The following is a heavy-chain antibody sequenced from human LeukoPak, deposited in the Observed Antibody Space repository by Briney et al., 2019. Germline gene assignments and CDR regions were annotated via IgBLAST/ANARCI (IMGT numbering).Heavy chain of an antibody. CDR1: GFTFSDYY. V-gene: IGHV3-11*04. Sequence: PGGSLRLSCAASGFTFSDYYMSWIRQAPGKGLEWVSYISGGGSTIYYADSVKGRFTISRDNAKNSLYLQMNSLRAEDTAVYYCASGDKGGSRSIGYWGQGTLVTVSS. CDR2: ISGGGSTI. CDR3: ASGDKGGSRSIGY. J-gene: IGHJ4*02. D-gene: IGHD3-10*01.